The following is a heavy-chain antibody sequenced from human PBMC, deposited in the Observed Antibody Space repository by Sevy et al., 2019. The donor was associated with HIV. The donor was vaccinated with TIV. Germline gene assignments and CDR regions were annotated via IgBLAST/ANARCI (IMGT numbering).Heavy chain of an antibody. J-gene: IGHJ4*02. Sequence: GGSLRLSCAASGFTFSSYAMSWVRQAPGKGLEWVSTISVSGGGTYYADSVKGRFTISRDNSKNTLYLQMNSLRAEDTAVYYCARRVVAGLYYFDYWGQVTLVTVSS. CDR1: GFTFSSYA. CDR3: ARRVVAGLYYFDY. V-gene: IGHV3-23*01. D-gene: IGHD6-19*01. CDR2: ISVSGGGT.